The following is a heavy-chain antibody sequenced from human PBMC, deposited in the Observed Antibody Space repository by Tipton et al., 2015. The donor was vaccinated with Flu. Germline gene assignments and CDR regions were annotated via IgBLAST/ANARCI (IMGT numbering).Heavy chain of an antibody. J-gene: IGHJ4*02. CDR3: AREGGNFGSANYLTLDY. CDR2: IHRSRST. Sequence: TLSLTCVVSGDSIRNDYFWGWIRQPPGKGLEWIATIHRSRSTKYNPSLKSRVTISVDTSKNQFSLEMRSVTAADTAVYYCAREGGNFGSANYLTLDYWGQGIQVTVSS. V-gene: IGHV4-38-2*02. CDR1: GDSIRNDYF. D-gene: IGHD3-10*01.